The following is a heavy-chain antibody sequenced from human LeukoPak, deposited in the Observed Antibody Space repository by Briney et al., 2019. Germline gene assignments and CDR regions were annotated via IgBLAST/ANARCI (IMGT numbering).Heavy chain of an antibody. CDR1: GGSISGYY. Sequence: SETLSLTCTVSGGSISGYYWSWIRQPPGKGLEWVGYVYYSGNANYNPSLKSRITISVETSKNQFSLKLSSVTAADTAVYYCAGLPEYNYGRNWLDPWGQGAQVTVSS. CDR3: AGLPEYNYGRNWLDP. V-gene: IGHV4-59*08. CDR2: VYYSGNA. D-gene: IGHD5-18*01. J-gene: IGHJ5*02.